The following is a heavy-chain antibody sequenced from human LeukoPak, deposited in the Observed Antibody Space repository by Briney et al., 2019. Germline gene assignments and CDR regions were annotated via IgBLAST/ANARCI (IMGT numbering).Heavy chain of an antibody. CDR1: GDRFTSYW. Sequence: GESLKISCKGYGDRFTSYWVAWARPMPGKGMEWMGIIFPGDSDTRYSPYIQGQVTISVDRSISTAYLQWSSLKASDTAIYYCARRPLHSQNWLAPWGQGTLVTVSS. CDR3: ARRPLHSQNWLAP. CDR2: IFPGDSDT. V-gene: IGHV5-51*01. J-gene: IGHJ5*02.